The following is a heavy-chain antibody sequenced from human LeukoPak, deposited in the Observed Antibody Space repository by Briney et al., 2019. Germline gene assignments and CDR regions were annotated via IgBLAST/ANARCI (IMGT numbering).Heavy chain of an antibody. D-gene: IGHD2-2*01. Sequence: SETLSLTCTVSGGSISSSSYYWGWIRQPPGKGLEWIGSIYYSGSTYYNPSLKSRVTIAVDTSKHQSSLKLSSVTAADTAVYYCARDSATRYCSSTSCWLDVWGKGTTVTVSS. CDR1: GGSISSSSYY. V-gene: IGHV4-39*07. CDR2: IYYSGST. J-gene: IGHJ6*04. CDR3: ARDSATRYCSSTSCWLDV.